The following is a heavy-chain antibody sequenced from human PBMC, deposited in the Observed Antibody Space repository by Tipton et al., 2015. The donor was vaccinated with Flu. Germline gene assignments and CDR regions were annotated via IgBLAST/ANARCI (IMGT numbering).Heavy chain of an antibody. CDR1: GDSIRSSNYY. Sequence: GLVKPSETLSLICGVSGDSIRSSNYYWGWIRQPPGKGLEWIGNTFHSGNTYLNPSLKSRVTISVDTSKNQFSLKLGSVTAADTAVYYCARRDYSNYVSEPKNWFDPWGRGALVTVSS. D-gene: IGHD4-11*01. J-gene: IGHJ5*02. V-gene: IGHV4-39*07. CDR3: ARRDYSNYVSEPKNWFDP. CDR2: TFHSGNT.